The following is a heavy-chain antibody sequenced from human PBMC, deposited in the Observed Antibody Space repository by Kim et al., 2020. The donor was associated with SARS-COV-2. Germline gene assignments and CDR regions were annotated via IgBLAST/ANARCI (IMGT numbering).Heavy chain of an antibody. Sequence: GGSLRLSCAASGFSFSNYAMNWVRQAPGKGLEWVSLIRGSGGGTYYADSVKGRFTISRDNSKKTLYLQMNSLRAEDTAVYYCAKRTEYSNGWYGRFDYWGQGALVTVSS. D-gene: IGHD6-19*01. CDR2: IRGSGGGT. CDR1: GFSFSNYA. CDR3: AKRTEYSNGWYGRFDY. V-gene: IGHV3-23*01. J-gene: IGHJ4*02.